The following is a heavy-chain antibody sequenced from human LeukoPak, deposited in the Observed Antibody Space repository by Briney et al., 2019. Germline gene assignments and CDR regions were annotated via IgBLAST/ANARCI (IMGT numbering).Heavy chain of an antibody. J-gene: IGHJ4*02. CDR3: ARAIGQLWTPPDY. CDR2: ISYDGSKK. V-gene: IGHV3-30*03. CDR1: GFTFSSYG. Sequence: GGSLRLSCAASGFTFSSYGMHWGRQPQGEGLEWVAVISYDGSKKYSAESVKGRFSISRDNSKNTLYLQMNSLRAEDTAVYYCARAIGQLWTPPDYWGQGTLVTISS. D-gene: IGHD5-18*01.